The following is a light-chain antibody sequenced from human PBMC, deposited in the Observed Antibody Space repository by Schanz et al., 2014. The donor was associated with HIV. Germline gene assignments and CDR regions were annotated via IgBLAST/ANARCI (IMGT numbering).Light chain of an antibody. CDR2: AAS. CDR1: QGISSY. CDR3: QQYDSSSWT. Sequence: IQLTQSPSSLSASVGDRVTITCRASQGISSYLAWYQQKPGKAPKLLIYAASTLQSGVPSRFSGSRSGTEFTLTISSLQPDDFATYYCQQYDSSSWTFGLGTKVETK. J-gene: IGKJ1*01. V-gene: IGKV1-9*01.